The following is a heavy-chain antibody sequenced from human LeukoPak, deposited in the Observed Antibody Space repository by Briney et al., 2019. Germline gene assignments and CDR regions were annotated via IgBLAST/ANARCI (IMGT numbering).Heavy chain of an antibody. D-gene: IGHD1-1*01. V-gene: IGHV3-21*01. CDR1: GFTFRNYN. CDR3: VRDPGWKGIDY. CDR2: INSSGGYI. Sequence: GGSLRLSCAASGFTFRNYNMNWVRQAPGKGLEWVSSINSSGGYIYYADSVKGRFTISRDNAKNSLYLQMNSLRAEDTAVYYCVRDPGWKGIDYWGQGTLVTVSS. J-gene: IGHJ4*02.